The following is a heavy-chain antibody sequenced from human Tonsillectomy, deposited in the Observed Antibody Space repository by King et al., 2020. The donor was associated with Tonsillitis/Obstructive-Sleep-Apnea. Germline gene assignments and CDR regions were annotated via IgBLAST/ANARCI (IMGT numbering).Heavy chain of an antibody. CDR1: GGSISSAGYY. V-gene: IGHV4-31*03. CDR3: ASGGVGANDFDY. D-gene: IGHD1-26*01. CDR2: IYFSGST. J-gene: IGHJ4*02. Sequence: QLQESGPGLVRPSQTLSLTCTVSGGSISSAGYYWSWIRQHPGKGLEWIGYIYFSGSTYYNPSLKSRVTISVDTSKNQFSLKLSSVTAADTAVYYCASGGVGANDFDYWGQGTLVTVSS.